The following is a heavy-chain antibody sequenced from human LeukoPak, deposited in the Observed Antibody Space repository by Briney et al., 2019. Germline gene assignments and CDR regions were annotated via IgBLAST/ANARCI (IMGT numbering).Heavy chain of an antibody. CDR2: TNHSGSA. Sequence: SETLSLTCAAYGGSFSAYYWNWVRQPPGKGREGSGETNHSGSAKYNPAVTSRGTISVDTSNHQFSLKLTSVTAADTAVYYCARGIRYYYDSSTYVPYYFDYWGQGTLVTVSS. J-gene: IGHJ4*02. CDR1: GGSFSAYY. CDR3: ARGIRYYYDSSTYVPYYFDY. D-gene: IGHD3-22*01. V-gene: IGHV4-34*01.